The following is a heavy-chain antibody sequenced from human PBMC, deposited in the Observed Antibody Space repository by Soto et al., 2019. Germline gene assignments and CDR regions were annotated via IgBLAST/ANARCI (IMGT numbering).Heavy chain of an antibody. CDR1: GGSFSGYY. CDR3: ARLNRLELLRFAWFDP. CDR2: INHSGST. J-gene: IGHJ5*02. Sequence: SSETLSLTCAVYGGSFSGYYWSWIRQPPGKGLEWIGEINHSGSTNYNPSLKSRVTISVDTSKNQFSLKLSSVTAADTAVYYCARLNRLELLRFAWFDPWGQGTLVTVSS. V-gene: IGHV4-34*01. D-gene: IGHD1-7*01.